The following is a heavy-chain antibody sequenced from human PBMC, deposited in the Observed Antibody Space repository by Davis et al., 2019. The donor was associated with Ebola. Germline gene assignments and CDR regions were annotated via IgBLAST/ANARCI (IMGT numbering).Heavy chain of an antibody. CDR1: GGSISSYY. J-gene: IGHJ6*02. D-gene: IGHD2-2*01. V-gene: IGHV4-59*05. CDR2: IYYSGST. CDR3: ARHNGIVVVPAAIRYYYGMDV. Sequence: SETLSLTCTVSGGSISSYYWSWIRQPPGKGLEWIGSIYYSGSTYYNPSLKSRVTISVDTSKNQFSLKLSSVTAADTAVYYCARHNGIVVVPAAIRYYYGMDVWGQGTTVTVSS.